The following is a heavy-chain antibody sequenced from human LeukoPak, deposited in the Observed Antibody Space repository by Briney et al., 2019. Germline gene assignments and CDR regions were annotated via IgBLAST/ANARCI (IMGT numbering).Heavy chain of an antibody. CDR3: TTLYYYSSSDPTIS. CDR1: GFTVSSNY. V-gene: IGHV3-53*01. Sequence: PGGSLRLSCAASGFTVSSNYMSWVRQAPGKGVKWVSLLYSAGTTYYADSVKGRFTISRDSSNKTLFLQIDSLRPEYTAVYYCTTLYYYSSSDPTISWGQGTLVSVSS. D-gene: IGHD3-22*01. J-gene: IGHJ1*01. CDR2: LYSAGTT.